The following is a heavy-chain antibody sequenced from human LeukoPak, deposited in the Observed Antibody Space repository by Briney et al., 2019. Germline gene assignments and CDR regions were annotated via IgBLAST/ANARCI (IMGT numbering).Heavy chain of an antibody. CDR2: IYTSGST. V-gene: IGHV4-4*07. CDR1: GGSISSYY. D-gene: IGHD3-3*01. J-gene: IGHJ6*02. Sequence: ASETLSLTCTVSGGSISSYYWSWIRQPAGKGLEWIGRIYTSGSTNYNPSLKSRVTMSVDTSKNQFSLKLSSVTAADTAVYYCARHLHPGRSGYYYYGMDVWGQGTTVTVSS. CDR3: ARHLHPGRSGYYYYGMDV.